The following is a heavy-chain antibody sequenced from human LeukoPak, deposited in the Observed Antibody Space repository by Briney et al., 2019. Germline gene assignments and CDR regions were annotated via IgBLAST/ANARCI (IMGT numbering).Heavy chain of an antibody. Sequence: SESLSLTCAVSGYSISSGYYWGWIRQPPGKGREWIGIVYHTGSSYYNPSLKRPVTISVDTSKNQLSLKLNSVTAADTAVYYCVSTGRSDYGDISFEYWGQGALVTVSS. CDR3: VSTGRSDYGDISFEY. V-gene: IGHV4-38-2*01. CDR1: GYSISSGYY. J-gene: IGHJ4*02. D-gene: IGHD4-17*01. CDR2: VYHTGSS.